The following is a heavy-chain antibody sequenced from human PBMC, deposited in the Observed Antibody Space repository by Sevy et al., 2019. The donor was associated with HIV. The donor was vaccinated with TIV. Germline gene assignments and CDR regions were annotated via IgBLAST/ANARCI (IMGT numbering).Heavy chain of an antibody. CDR3: AKGYCSGGSCPRDYYYYGMDV. Sequence: GGSLRLSCAASGFTFSTYAMNWVRQAPGKGLEWVSSISDSGRSTYYSDSVEGRFTISRDNSKNTLYLQMNSLRADDTAVYYCAKGYCSGGSCPRDYYYYGMDVWGQGTTATVSS. D-gene: IGHD2-15*01. CDR2: ISDSGRST. J-gene: IGHJ6*02. CDR1: GFTFSTYA. V-gene: IGHV3-23*01.